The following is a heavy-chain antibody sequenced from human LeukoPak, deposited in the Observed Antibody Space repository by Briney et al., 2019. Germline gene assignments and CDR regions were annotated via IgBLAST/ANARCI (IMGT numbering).Heavy chain of an antibody. V-gene: IGHV3-21*01. J-gene: IGHJ4*02. CDR2: ISSSSSYI. CDR3: ARGGSSTSPIDY. Sequence: GGSLRLSCAASGFTFSSYSMNWVRQAPGKGLEWVSSISSSSSYIYYADSVKGRFTISRDNAKNSLYLQMNSLRAEDTAVYYCARGGSSTSPIDYWGQGTLVTVSS. D-gene: IGHD2-2*01. CDR1: GFTFSSYS.